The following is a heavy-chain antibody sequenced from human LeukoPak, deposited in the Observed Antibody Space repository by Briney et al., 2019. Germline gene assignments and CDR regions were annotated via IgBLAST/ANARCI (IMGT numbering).Heavy chain of an antibody. V-gene: IGHV3-30*02. CDR2: IRYDGSKK. D-gene: IGHD3-22*01. J-gene: IGHJ4*02. CDR3: AKDMESAYDCSGYYSPFDS. Sequence: GGSLRLSCAASGFIFSSYGMHWVRQAPGKGLEWVAFIRYDGSKKYYADSVRGRFTISRDNSKNTLYLQMNSLKAEDTAVYYCAKDMESAYDCSGYYSPFDSWAQGILVTVSS. CDR1: GFIFSSYG.